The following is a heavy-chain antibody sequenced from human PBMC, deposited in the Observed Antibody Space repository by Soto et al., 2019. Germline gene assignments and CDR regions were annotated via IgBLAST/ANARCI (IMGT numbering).Heavy chain of an antibody. CDR3: ARDGLEYSGYDIDY. J-gene: IGHJ4*02. CDR2: IWYDGSNK. V-gene: IGHV3-33*01. CDR1: GFTFRNYA. Sequence: QVQLVESGGGVVQPGRSLRLSCAASGFTFRNYAMHWVRQAPGKGLEWVAVIWYDGSNKNYPDSVKGRFTISRDDSKNTLYLQMNSLGAEDTAVYYCARDGLEYSGYDIDYWGQGTLVTVSS. D-gene: IGHD5-12*01.